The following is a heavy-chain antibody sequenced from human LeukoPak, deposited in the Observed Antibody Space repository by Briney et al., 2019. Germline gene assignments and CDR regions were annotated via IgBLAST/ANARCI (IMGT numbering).Heavy chain of an antibody. V-gene: IGHV1-69*05. CDR2: IIPIFGTA. CDR3: ARGGYDCSSTSCYFSPLKN. Sequence: SVKASCKASGGTFSSYAISWVRQAPGQGLEWMGGIIPIFGTANYAQKFQGRVTITTDESTSTAYMELSSLRSEDTAVYYCARGGYDCSSTSCYFSPLKNWGQGTLVTVSS. CDR1: GGTFSSYA. D-gene: IGHD2-2*01. J-gene: IGHJ4*02.